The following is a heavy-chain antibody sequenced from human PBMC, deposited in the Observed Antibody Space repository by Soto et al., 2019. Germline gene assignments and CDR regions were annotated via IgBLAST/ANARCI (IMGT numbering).Heavy chain of an antibody. D-gene: IGHD3-3*02. CDR3: ARHLTSGAFDI. J-gene: IGHJ3*02. V-gene: IGHV1-69*06. CDR1: GGTFSSYA. Sequence: VASVKVSCKASGGTFSSYAISWVRQAPGQGLEWMGGIIPIFGTANYAQKFQGRVTITADKSTSTAYMELSSLRSEDTAVYYCARHLTSGAFDIWGQGTMVTVSS. CDR2: IIPIFGTA.